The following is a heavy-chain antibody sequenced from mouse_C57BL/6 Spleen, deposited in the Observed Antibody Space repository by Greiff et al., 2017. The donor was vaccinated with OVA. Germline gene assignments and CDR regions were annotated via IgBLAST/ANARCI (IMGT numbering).Heavy chain of an antibody. CDR1: GYTFTSYG. Sequence: QVQLQQSGAELARPGASVKLSCKASGYTFTSYGISWVKQRTGQGLEWIGEIYPRSGNTYYNEKFKGKATLTADKSSSTAYMELRSLTSEDSAVYFCAYDYETYWGQGTLVTVSA. CDR2: IYPRSGNT. V-gene: IGHV1-81*01. CDR3: AYDYETY. D-gene: IGHD2-4*01. J-gene: IGHJ3*01.